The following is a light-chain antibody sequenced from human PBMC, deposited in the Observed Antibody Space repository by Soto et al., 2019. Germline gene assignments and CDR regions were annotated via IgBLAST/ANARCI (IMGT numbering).Light chain of an antibody. V-gene: IGKV1-9*01. CDR1: QGISSY. Sequence: DIQLTQSPSFLSASVGERVTITCRASQGISSYLAWYQQKPGKAPKLLIYAASTLQSGVPSRFSGSGSGTEFTLTISSLQPEDFATYYCQQLNSYPLTFXGGTKADIK. CDR2: AAS. J-gene: IGKJ4*01. CDR3: QQLNSYPLT.